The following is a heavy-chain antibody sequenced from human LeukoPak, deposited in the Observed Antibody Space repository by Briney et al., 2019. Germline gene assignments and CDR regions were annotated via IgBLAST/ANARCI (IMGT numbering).Heavy chain of an antibody. CDR3: AKTLIPTNAFDI. CDR2: IRYDGSNK. V-gene: IGHV3-30*02. Sequence: GGSLRLSCAASGFTFSSYGMHWVRQAPGKGLEWVAFIRYDGSNKYYADSVKGRFTISRDNSKNTLYLQMNSLRAGDTAVYYCAKTLIPTNAFDIWGQGTMVTVSS. J-gene: IGHJ3*02. CDR1: GFTFSSYG.